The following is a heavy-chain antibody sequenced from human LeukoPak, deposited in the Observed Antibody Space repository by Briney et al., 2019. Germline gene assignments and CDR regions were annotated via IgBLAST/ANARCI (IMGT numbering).Heavy chain of an antibody. CDR3: ARDLRHSSSSGYYYYYYMDV. Sequence: PGGSLRLSCTASGFTFSSYEMNWVRQAPGKGLEWVSYIRSDGSTIFYADSVKGRFTISRDNAKNSLYLQMNSLRAEDTAVYYCARDLRHSSSSGYYYYYYMDVWGKGTTVTVSS. J-gene: IGHJ6*03. CDR2: IRSDGSTI. D-gene: IGHD6-6*01. V-gene: IGHV3-48*03. CDR1: GFTFSSYE.